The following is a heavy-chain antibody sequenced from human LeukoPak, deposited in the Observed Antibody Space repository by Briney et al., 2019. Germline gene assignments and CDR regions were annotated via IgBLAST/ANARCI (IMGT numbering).Heavy chain of an antibody. CDR2: IYGSGIT. D-gene: IGHD3-22*01. J-gene: IGHJ6*03. Sequence: SETLSLTCTVSGGSIISNYWSWIRQSAGTGLEWIGRIYGSGITDYNPSLKSRVTMSLDTSRKQFSLRLTSVTAADTAVYYCARLKFYDSTGYSPGYYMDVWGKGTTVAVFS. V-gene: IGHV4-4*07. CDR1: GGSIISNY. CDR3: ARLKFYDSTGYSPGYYMDV.